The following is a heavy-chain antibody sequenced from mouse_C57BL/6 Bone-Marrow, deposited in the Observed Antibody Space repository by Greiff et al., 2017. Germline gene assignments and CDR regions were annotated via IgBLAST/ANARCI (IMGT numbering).Heavy chain of an antibody. CDR3: ASNWDWFAY. Sequence: QVQLQQSGAELVKPGASVKLSCKASGYTFTSYWMQWVKQRPGQGLEWIGEIDPSDSYTNYNQKFKGKATLTVDTSSSTAYMQLSSLTSEDSAVYYFASNWDWFAYWGQGTLVTVSA. CDR1: GYTFTSYW. D-gene: IGHD4-1*02. CDR2: IDPSDSYT. V-gene: IGHV1-50*01. J-gene: IGHJ3*01.